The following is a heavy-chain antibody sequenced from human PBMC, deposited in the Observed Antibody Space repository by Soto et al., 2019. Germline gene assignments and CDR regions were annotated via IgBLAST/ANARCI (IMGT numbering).Heavy chain of an antibody. D-gene: IGHD3-10*01. Sequence: HGESLKISCKGSGYSFTSYWIGWVRQMPGKGLEWMGIIHPGDSDTRYSPSFQGQVTISADKSISTAYLQWSSLKASDTAMYYCARHYTMVRGVIPNYYYGMDVWGQGTTVTVSS. V-gene: IGHV5-51*01. CDR2: IHPGDSDT. CDR3: ARHYTMVRGVIPNYYYGMDV. J-gene: IGHJ6*02. CDR1: GYSFTSYW.